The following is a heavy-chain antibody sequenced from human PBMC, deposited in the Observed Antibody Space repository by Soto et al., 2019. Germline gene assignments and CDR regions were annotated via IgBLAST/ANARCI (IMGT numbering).Heavy chain of an antibody. D-gene: IGHD2-8*01. CDR2: IYQSGVT. Sequence: SETLSPTCSFSGDSSGASTYSWSWIRQPPVKDLEWVGFIYQSGVTSYNPSLKRRVYISRDMSTRQCHLNLLYVTAADTAVYYCAGMPYPSGRRFDPWGPGTMVTVSS. J-gene: IGHJ5*02. CDR1: GDSSGASTYS. CDR3: AGMPYPSGRRFDP. V-gene: IGHV4-30-2*01.